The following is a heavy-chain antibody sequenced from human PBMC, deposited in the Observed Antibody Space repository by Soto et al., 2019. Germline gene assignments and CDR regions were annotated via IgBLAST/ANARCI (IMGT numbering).Heavy chain of an antibody. J-gene: IGHJ6*03. CDR2: FDPEDGET. D-gene: IGHD5-12*01. CDR1: GYTLTVLS. CDR3: ANAHQEYSGYGVGIYYYYMDV. V-gene: IGHV1-24*01. Sequence: VSVKVSCKVSGYTLTVLSMHWVRQAPGKGLERMGGFDPEDGETIYAQKFQGRVTMTEDTSTDTAYMELSSLRSEDTAVYYCANAHQEYSGYGVGIYYYYMDVWGKGTTVTVSS.